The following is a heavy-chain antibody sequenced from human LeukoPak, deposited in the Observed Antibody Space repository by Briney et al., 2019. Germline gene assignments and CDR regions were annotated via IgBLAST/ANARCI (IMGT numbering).Heavy chain of an antibody. V-gene: IGHV1-2*02. J-gene: IGHJ5*02. Sequence: ASVKVSCKASGYTFTGYYMHWVRQAPGQGLEWMGWINPNSGGTNYAQKFQGRVTMTRDTSISTAYMELSRLRSDDTAVYCCTRPGRWLVLSWWFEPWGQGTLVTVSS. D-gene: IGHD6-19*01. CDR2: INPNSGGT. CDR1: GYTFTGYY. CDR3: TRPGRWLVLSWWFEP.